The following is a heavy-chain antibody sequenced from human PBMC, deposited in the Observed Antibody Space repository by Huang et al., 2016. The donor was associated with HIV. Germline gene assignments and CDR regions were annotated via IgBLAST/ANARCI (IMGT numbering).Heavy chain of an antibody. CDR1: GFSFTSYD. CDR3: LPAGHVSHYYYMDV. V-gene: IGHV3-30*03. J-gene: IGHJ6*03. CDR2: VSNDGKEK. Sequence: QGQLVESGGGVVQPGRSLRLSCAASGFSFTSYDMQWVRQVPGKGMGWGSVVSNDGKEKYDADSVKGRFTISRDNFKNTLYLQMNSLRTGDTAVYFCLPAGHVSHYYYMDVWGKGTTVIVSS.